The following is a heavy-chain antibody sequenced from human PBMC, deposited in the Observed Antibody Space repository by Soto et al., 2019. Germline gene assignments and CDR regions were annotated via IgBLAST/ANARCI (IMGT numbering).Heavy chain of an antibody. CDR1: GFTFSNAW. D-gene: IGHD2-15*01. V-gene: IGHV3-15*01. Sequence: PGGSLRLSCAASGFTFSNAWMSWVRQAPGKGLEWVGRIKSKTDDGTTDYAAPVKGRFSISRDDSKTTLYLQMSSLKTEDTAVYYCTTELSYCPSGTCYPSFFDYWGPGTLVTVSS. CDR2: IKSKTDDGTT. J-gene: IGHJ4*02. CDR3: TTELSYCPSGTCYPSFFDY.